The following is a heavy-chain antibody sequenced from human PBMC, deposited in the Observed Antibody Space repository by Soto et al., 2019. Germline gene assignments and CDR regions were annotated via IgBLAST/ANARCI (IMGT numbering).Heavy chain of an antibody. CDR2: IKQDGSEK. J-gene: IGHJ5*02. D-gene: IGHD3-22*01. CDR3: ARDQNYYYDSSGYYDP. V-gene: IGHV3-7*05. CDR1: GFTFSSYW. Sequence: PGGSLRLSCAASGFTFSSYWMSWVRQAPGKGLEWVANIKQDGSEKYYVDSVKGRFTISRDNAKNSLYLQMNSLRAEDTAVYYCARDQNYYYDSSGYYDPWGQGTLVTVSS.